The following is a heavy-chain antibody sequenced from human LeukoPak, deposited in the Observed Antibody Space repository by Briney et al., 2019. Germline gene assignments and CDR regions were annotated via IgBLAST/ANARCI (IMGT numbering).Heavy chain of an antibody. CDR3: AREGYCSSTSCYATYYFDY. Sequence: ASVKVSCKASGYTFTSYGISWARQAPGQGLEWMGWISAYNGNTNYAQKLQGRVTMTTDTSTSTAYMELRSLRSDDTAVYYCAREGYCSSTSCYATYYFDYWGQGTLVTVSS. CDR1: GYTFTSYG. J-gene: IGHJ4*02. CDR2: ISAYNGNT. V-gene: IGHV1-18*04. D-gene: IGHD2-2*01.